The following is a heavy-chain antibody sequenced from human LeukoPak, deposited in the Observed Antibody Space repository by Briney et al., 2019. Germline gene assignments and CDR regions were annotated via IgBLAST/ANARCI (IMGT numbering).Heavy chain of an antibody. Sequence: PGGSLRLSCAASGFTFSSYSMNWVRQAPGKGLEWVSSISSSSSYIYYADSVKGRFTISRDNAKNSLYLQMNSLRAEDTAVYYCARDIATLSHYYYGMDVWGQGTTVTVSS. CDR1: GFTFSSYS. D-gene: IGHD2/OR15-2a*01. CDR2: ISSSSSYI. V-gene: IGHV3-21*01. CDR3: ARDIATLSHYYYGMDV. J-gene: IGHJ6*02.